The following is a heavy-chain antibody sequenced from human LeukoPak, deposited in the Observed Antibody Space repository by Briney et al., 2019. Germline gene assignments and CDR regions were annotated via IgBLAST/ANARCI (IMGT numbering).Heavy chain of an antibody. CDR2: ISSSSSYI. Sequence: GGSLRLSCAASGFTFSSYSMNWVRQAPGKGLEWVSSISSSSSYIYYADSVKGRFTISRDNAKNSLYLQMNSLRAEDTAVYYCAKWGESYGMDVWGQGTTVTVSS. V-gene: IGHV3-21*01. CDR1: GFTFSSYS. CDR3: AKWGESYGMDV. J-gene: IGHJ6*02. D-gene: IGHD2-21*01.